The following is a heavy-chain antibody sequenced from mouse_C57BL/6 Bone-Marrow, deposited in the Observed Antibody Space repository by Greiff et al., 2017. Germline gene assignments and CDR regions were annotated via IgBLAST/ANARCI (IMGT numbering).Heavy chain of an antibody. CDR1: GFTFSSYA. D-gene: IGHD2-4*01. J-gene: IGHJ3*01. CDR3: AREDYDAWFAY. V-gene: IGHV5-4*01. Sequence: EVKVEESGGGLVKPGGSLKLSCAASGFTFSSYAMSWVRQTPEKRLEWVATISDGGSYTYYPDNVKGRFTISRDNAKNNLYLQMSHLTSEDTAMYYCAREDYDAWFAYWGQGTLVTGSA. CDR2: ISDGGSYT.